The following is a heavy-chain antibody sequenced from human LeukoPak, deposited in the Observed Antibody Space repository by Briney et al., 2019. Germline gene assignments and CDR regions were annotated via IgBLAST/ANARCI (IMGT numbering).Heavy chain of an antibody. CDR3: ARDPPDYYDSRITYISDY. J-gene: IGHJ4*02. CDR1: GYTFTNHG. V-gene: IGHV1-18*01. CDR2: INTDTGNR. D-gene: IGHD3-22*01. Sequence: ASVKVSCKASGYTFTNHGISWVRQAPGQGLEWMGWINTDTGNRNYAQKLQGRVTVTTDTSTSAAYMELRSLRSDDTAMSYCARDPPDYYDSRITYISDYWGQGTQVTVSS.